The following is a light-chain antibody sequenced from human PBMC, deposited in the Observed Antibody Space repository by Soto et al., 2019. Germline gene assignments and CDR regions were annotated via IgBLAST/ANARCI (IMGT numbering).Light chain of an antibody. Sequence: DVQMTQSPSSLSASVGDRVTITCRASQSMSSYLNWYQQKPGKAPKLLIYATSSLQSGVPSRFSGSGSGTDFTLAISSLQPEDFATYYCQQGYSTPLTFGQATKVEIK. CDR1: QSMSSY. CDR3: QQGYSTPLT. V-gene: IGKV1-39*01. CDR2: ATS. J-gene: IGKJ1*01.